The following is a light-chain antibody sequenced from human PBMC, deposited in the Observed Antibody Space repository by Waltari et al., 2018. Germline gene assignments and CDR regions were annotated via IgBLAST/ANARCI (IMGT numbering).Light chain of an antibody. Sequence: DIQMTQSPSTLSASAGDRVTITCRASQSISSWLAWYQQKPGKAPKLLIYKASSLESGVPSRFSGSGSGTEFTLTISSLQPDDFATYYCQQYNSYSTWTFGQGTKVEIK. CDR2: KAS. CDR3: QQYNSYSTWT. CDR1: QSISSW. V-gene: IGKV1-5*03. J-gene: IGKJ1*01.